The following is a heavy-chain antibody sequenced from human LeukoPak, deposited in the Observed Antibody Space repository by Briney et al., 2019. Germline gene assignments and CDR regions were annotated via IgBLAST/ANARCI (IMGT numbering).Heavy chain of an antibody. Sequence: SVKVSCKASGGTFSSYAISWVRQAPGQGLEWMGGIIPIFGTANYAQKFQGRVTITADESTSTAYMELSSLRSEDTAVYYCATGPRQLLRLIDYWGQGTLVTVSS. J-gene: IGHJ4*02. CDR1: GGTFSSYA. D-gene: IGHD5-18*01. CDR2: IIPIFGTA. V-gene: IGHV1-69*13. CDR3: ATGPRQLLRLIDY.